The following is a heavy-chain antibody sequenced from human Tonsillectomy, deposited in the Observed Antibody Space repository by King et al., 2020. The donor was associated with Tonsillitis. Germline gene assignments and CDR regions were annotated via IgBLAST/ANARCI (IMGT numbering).Heavy chain of an antibody. CDR3: ARAPPEPSGSYS. V-gene: IGHV3-21*01. CDR1: GFTFSSYS. Sequence: QLVQSGGGLVKPGGSLRLSCAASGFTFSSYSMNWVRQAPGKGLEWVSSISSSSSYIYYADSVKGRFTISRDNAKNSLYLQMNSLRVEDTAVYYCARAPPEPSGSYSWGQGTLVTVSS. CDR2: ISSSSSYI. J-gene: IGHJ4*02. D-gene: IGHD1-26*01.